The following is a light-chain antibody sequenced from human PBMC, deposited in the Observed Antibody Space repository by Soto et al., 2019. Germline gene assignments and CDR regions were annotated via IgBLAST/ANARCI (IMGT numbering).Light chain of an antibody. CDR1: SNDVGGYNY. CDR3: ASYTSSSDYV. Sequence: QSVLTQPGSVSGSPGQSITISCTGASNDVGGYNYVSWYQHHPGKAPKLMIYEASNRPSGVSNRFSGSKSGNTASLTISGLQAGDEADYSCASYTSSSDYVFGNGKKVTVL. J-gene: IGLJ1*01. V-gene: IGLV2-14*01. CDR2: EAS.